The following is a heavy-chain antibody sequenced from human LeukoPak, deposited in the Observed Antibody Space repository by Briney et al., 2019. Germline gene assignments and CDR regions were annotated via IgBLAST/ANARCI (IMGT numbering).Heavy chain of an antibody. D-gene: IGHD5-18*01. J-gene: IGHJ6*03. V-gene: IGHV4-39*07. Sequence: SETLSLTCTVSGGSISSSSYYWGWIRQPPGKGLEWIGTIYYSGSTYYNPSLKSRVTISVDTSKNQFSLKLSSVTAADTAVYYFARVRGYSYGNIYYYYMDVWGKGTTVTVSS. CDR3: ARVRGYSYGNIYYYYMDV. CDR2: IYYSGST. CDR1: GGSISSSSYY.